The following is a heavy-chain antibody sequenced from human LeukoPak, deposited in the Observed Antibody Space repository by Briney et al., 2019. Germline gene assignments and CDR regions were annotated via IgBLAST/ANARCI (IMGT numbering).Heavy chain of an antibody. Sequence: GGSLRLSCAASGFTFTSYSMNWVRQAPGKGLEWVSNISGGGGSTYYADSMKGRFTISRDNSKNTLYLQVNSLRAEDTAVYDCAKGGKGDVTPFDYWGQGTLVTVSS. CDR2: ISGGGGST. V-gene: IGHV3-23*01. D-gene: IGHD3-16*01. CDR3: AKGGKGDVTPFDY. J-gene: IGHJ4*02. CDR1: GFTFTSYS.